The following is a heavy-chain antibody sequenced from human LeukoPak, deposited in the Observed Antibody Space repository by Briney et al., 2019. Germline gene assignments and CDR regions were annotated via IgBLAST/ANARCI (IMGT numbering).Heavy chain of an antibody. CDR1: GYTFTGYY. V-gene: IGHV1-2*02. Sequence: GASVKVSCKASGYTFTGYYIHWVRQAPGQGLEWMGWINPNSGGTNYAQKFQGRVTMTRNTSISTAYMELSSLRSEDTAVYYCARGRRATRRGNWFDPWGQGTLVTVSS. J-gene: IGHJ5*02. D-gene: IGHD1-26*01. CDR3: ARGRRATRRGNWFDP. CDR2: INPNSGGT.